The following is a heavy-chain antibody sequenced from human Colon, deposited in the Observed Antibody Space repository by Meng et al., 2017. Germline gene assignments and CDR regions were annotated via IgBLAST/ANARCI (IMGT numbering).Heavy chain of an antibody. Sequence: ASVHVSYQPSVYTFPRYGISWGRQAPGHRLEWMGWSSAYNGNTNYAQNLQRRVTMTTDTSTSTAYMELRSLRSDDTAGDYCARGIVVVPAAIDFDDWGQGTLVTVSS. CDR3: ARGIVVVPAAIDFDD. V-gene: IGHV1-18*01. D-gene: IGHD2-2*01. CDR1: VYTFPRYG. J-gene: IGHJ4*02. CDR2: SSAYNGNT.